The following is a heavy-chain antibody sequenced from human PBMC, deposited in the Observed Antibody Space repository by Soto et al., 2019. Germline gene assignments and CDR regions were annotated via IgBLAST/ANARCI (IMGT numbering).Heavy chain of an antibody. Sequence: TLKESGPTLVKPTQTLTLTCTFSGFSLSTSGVGVGWIRQPPGKALEWLALIYWDDDKRYSPSLKSRLTITQATSKNQVVLTMTNMDPVDTATYYCAHSLIPNWGSRGAFDYWGQGTLVTVSS. J-gene: IGHJ4*02. D-gene: IGHD7-27*01. V-gene: IGHV2-5*02. CDR2: IYWDDDK. CDR1: GFSLSTSGVG. CDR3: AHSLIPNWGSRGAFDY.